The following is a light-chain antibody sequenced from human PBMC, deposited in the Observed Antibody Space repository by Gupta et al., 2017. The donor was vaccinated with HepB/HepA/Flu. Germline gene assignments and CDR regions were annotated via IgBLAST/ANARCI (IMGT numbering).Light chain of an antibody. CDR3: HQSSSFPLT. V-gene: IGKV6D-21*02. Sequence: EIVPTQSPDFQSVNQTEKVTITCRASQSIGTSLHWYQQKPDQSPKLLIKYASQSISGVPSRFRGSGFGTDFTLTISSLEAEDSAAYYCHQSSSFPLTFGGGTKVEIK. CDR1: QSIGTS. J-gene: IGKJ4*01. CDR2: YAS.